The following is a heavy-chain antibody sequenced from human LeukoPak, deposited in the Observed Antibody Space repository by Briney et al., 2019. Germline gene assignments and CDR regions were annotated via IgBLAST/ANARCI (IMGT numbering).Heavy chain of an antibody. CDR1: GFTFSSYG. CDR2: IRHDASNK. CDR3: AKDPYSYCTSTSCSSRFDP. D-gene: IGHD2-2*01. V-gene: IGHV3-30*02. Sequence: GGSLRPSCAASGFTFSSYGMHWVRQAPGKGLEWVAFIRHDASNKYYADSVKGRFTISRDNSKNTLYLQMNSLGAEDTAVYYCAKDPYSYCTSTSCSSRFDPWGQGTLVTVSS. J-gene: IGHJ5*02.